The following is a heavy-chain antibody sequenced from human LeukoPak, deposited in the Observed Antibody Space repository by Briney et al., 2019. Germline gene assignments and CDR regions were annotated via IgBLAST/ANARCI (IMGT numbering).Heavy chain of an antibody. Sequence: GASVTVSCKASGYTFTDYYMHWVRQAPGQGREWMGWINPNSGGTNYAQKFQGRVTITRDTSTSTAYMELSSLRSEDMAEYYCARGSYGIDAFDIWGQGTMVTVSS. J-gene: IGHJ3*02. D-gene: IGHD1-14*01. V-gene: IGHV1-2*02. CDR3: ARGSYGIDAFDI. CDR1: GYTFTDYY. CDR2: INPNSGGT.